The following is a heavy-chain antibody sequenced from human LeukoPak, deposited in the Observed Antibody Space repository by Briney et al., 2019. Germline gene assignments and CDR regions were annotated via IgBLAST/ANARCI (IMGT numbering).Heavy chain of an antibody. CDR2: INYSGST. CDR3: ARDTRSYDSSGYYFFDF. J-gene: IGHJ4*02. Sequence: PSETLSLTCTVSGASIRSYYWNWLRQPPGKGLEWIGYINYSGSTNSNPSLKSRATISMDTSKHHFSLKLSSVTAAGTAVYYCARDTRSYDSSGYYFFDFWGQGTLVTVSS. D-gene: IGHD3-22*01. V-gene: IGHV4-59*01. CDR1: GASIRSYY.